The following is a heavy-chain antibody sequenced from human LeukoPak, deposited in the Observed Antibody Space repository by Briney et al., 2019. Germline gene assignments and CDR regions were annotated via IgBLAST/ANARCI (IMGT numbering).Heavy chain of an antibody. CDR3: TRTPRGYSYAD. J-gene: IGHJ4*02. CDR2: IDWDNNK. CDR1: GFSLSTTGMR. D-gene: IGHD5-18*01. V-gene: IGHV2-70*04. Sequence: SGPTLVNPTQSLTLTCTFSGFSLSTTGMRVSWIRQPPGKALEWLARIDWDNNKFYSASLKTRLTISKDPSKNQVVLTMTNMNPVDTATYYRTRTPRGYSYADWGQGTLPTVSS.